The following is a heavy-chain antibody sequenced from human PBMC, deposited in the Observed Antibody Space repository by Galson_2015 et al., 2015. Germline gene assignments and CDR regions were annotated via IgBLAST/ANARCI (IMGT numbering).Heavy chain of an antibody. Sequence: SVKVSCKASGYTFTSYAMHWLRQAPGQSLEWMGWLYVGNGNTQYSQKFQGRVTITRDTSASTAYMELSSLLSEDTAVYYCARYGKFCSGGSCYYAFELWGQGTMFTVSS. J-gene: IGHJ3*01. CDR3: ARYGKFCSGGSCYYAFEL. CDR1: GYTFTSYA. V-gene: IGHV1-3*01. D-gene: IGHD2-15*01. CDR2: LYVGNGNT.